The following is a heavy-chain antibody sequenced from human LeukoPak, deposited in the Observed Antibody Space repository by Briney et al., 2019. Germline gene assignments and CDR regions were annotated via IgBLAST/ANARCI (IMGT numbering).Heavy chain of an antibody. D-gene: IGHD2-2*01. CDR3: ARAPTVLVGYCSSSSCQADY. CDR1: GFTFRSYS. Sequence: GSLRLSCAASGFTFRSYSMNWVRQAPGKGLEWVSAIDPSSTYIYYADSVKGRFTISRDNAENSLYLQMNSLRVEDTAVYYCARAPTVLVGYCSSSSCQADYWGQGTLVTVSS. CDR2: IDPSSTYI. J-gene: IGHJ4*02. V-gene: IGHV3-21*01.